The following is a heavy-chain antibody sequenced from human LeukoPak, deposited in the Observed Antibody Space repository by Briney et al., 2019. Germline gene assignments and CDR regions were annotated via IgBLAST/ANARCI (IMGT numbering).Heavy chain of an antibody. V-gene: IGHV3-23*01. CDR3: AKGNGYSYGQHYFDF. CDR1: GFTFSSYA. J-gene: IGHJ4*02. Sequence: GGSLRLSCAASGFTFSSYAMGWVRQAPGKGLEWVSAITASGGNTYYADAVKGRFTISRDNSKNTLYLQVNSLRAEDTAVYCWAKGNGYSYGQHYFDFWGQGTLVTVSS. D-gene: IGHD5-18*01. CDR2: ITASGGNT.